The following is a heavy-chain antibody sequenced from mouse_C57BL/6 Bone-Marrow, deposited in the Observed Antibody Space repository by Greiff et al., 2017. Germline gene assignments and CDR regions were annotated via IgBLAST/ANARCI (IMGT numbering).Heavy chain of an antibody. CDR2: INPNYGTT. D-gene: IGHD2-4*01. CDR3: ARGYDYDYAMDY. CDR1: GYSFTDYN. V-gene: IGHV1-39*01. J-gene: IGHJ4*01. Sequence: EVKLQESGPELVKPGASVQISCKASGYSFTDYNMNWVKQSNGKSLEWIGVINPNYGTTSYNQKFKGKATLTVDQSSSTAYMQLNSLTSEDSAVYYCARGYDYDYAMDYWGQGTSVTVSS.